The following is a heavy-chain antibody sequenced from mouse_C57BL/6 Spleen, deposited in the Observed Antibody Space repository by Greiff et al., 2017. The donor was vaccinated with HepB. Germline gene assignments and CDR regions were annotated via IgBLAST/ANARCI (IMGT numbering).Heavy chain of an antibody. D-gene: IGHD1-1*01. V-gene: IGHV5-17*01. CDR2: ISSGSSTI. Sequence: EVMLVESGGGLVKPGGSLKLSCAASGFTFSDYGMHWVRQAPEKGLEWVAYISSGSSTIYYADTVKGRFTISRDNAKNTLFLQMTSLRSEETAMYYCARSITTVVAYWYFDVWGTGTTVTVSS. J-gene: IGHJ1*03. CDR3: ARSITTVVAYWYFDV. CDR1: GFTFSDYG.